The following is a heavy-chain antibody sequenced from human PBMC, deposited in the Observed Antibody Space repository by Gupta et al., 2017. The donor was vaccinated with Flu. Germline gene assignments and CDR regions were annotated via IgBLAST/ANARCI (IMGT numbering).Heavy chain of an antibody. J-gene: IGHJ5*02. D-gene: IGHD7-27*01. Sequence: QVHLVQSGAEVKKPGASVKVSCKASGYTFTGYYMHWVRQAPGQGLEWMGWINPKSGGTIYAEKFQGRVTMTRDTSISTAYMELSRLTSDDTAVYYCARDLGPNWFDPWGQGTLVAVSS. CDR1: GYTFTGYY. V-gene: IGHV1-2*02. CDR2: INPKSGGT. CDR3: ARDLGPNWFDP.